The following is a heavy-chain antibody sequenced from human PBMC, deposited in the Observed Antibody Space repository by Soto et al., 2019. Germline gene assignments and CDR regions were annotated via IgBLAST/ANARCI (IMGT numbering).Heavy chain of an antibody. CDR1: GFTFSSYG. V-gene: IGHV3-30*18. CDR2: ISYDGSSK. CDR3: AKDAPYYYDSSGYYGPFDY. D-gene: IGHD3-22*01. Sequence: VGSLRLSCAASGFTFSSYGIHWVRQAPGKGLEWVALISYDGSSKYYADSVKGRFTISRDNSKNTLYLQMNSLRAEDTAMYYCAKDAPYYYDSSGYYGPFDYWGQGTLVTSPQ. J-gene: IGHJ4*02.